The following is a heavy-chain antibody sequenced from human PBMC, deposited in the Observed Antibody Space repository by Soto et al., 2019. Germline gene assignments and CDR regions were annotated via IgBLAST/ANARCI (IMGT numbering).Heavy chain of an antibody. J-gene: IGHJ4*02. CDR1: GGSISIGDYY. Sequence: PSDTLSLTCTVSGGSISIGDYYWSWIRQPPGKGLEWIGYIYYSGSTYYNPSLKSRVTISVDTSKNQFSLKLSSVTAADTAVYYCARVLGQYDFWSGYNFDYWGQGTLVTVSS. D-gene: IGHD3-3*01. V-gene: IGHV4-30-4*02. CDR2: IYYSGST. CDR3: ARVLGQYDFWSGYNFDY.